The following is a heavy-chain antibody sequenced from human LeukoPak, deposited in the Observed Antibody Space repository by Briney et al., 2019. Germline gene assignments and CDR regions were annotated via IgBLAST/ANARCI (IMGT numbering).Heavy chain of an antibody. J-gene: IGHJ5*02. Sequence: PSETLSLTCTVSGGSISSYYWSWIRQPPGKGLEWIGYIYYSGSTNYNPSLKSRVTISVDTSKNQFSLKLSSVTAADTAVYYCASTPYYGSVQSDPWGQGTLVTVSS. D-gene: IGHD3-10*01. CDR3: ASTPYYGSVQSDP. CDR2: IYYSGST. CDR1: GGSISSYY. V-gene: IGHV4-59*01.